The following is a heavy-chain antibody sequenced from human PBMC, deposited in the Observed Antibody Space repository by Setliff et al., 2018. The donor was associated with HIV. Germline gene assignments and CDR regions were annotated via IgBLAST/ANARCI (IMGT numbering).Heavy chain of an antibody. CDR2: ISGSGGST. V-gene: IGHV3-23*01. D-gene: IGHD1-26*01. CDR3: AKPLTQWGVSPYHYAVDV. J-gene: IGHJ6*02. Sequence: GGSLRLSCAASGFTFSSYAMSWVRQAPGKGLEWVSAISGSGGSTYYADSVKGRLTISTDNSKNTLYLQMNSLRAEDTAVYYCAKPLTQWGVSPYHYAVDVWGQGTTVTVSS. CDR1: GFTFSSYA.